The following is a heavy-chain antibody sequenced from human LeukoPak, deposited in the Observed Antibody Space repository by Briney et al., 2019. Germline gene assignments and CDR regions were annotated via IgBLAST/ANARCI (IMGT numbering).Heavy chain of an antibody. CDR1: GFNFNTYA. D-gene: IGHD2-15*01. CDR3: ARADTPYVVLVGFDY. CDR2: ISYDGRNT. V-gene: IGHV3-30*04. Sequence: PGGSLRLSCAASGFNFNTYAMNWVRQAPGKGLEWVALISYDGRNTYYADSMKGRFTISRDNSKNTLYLQMNSLSSVDTALYYCARADTPYVVLVGFDYWGQGTLVTVSS. J-gene: IGHJ4*02.